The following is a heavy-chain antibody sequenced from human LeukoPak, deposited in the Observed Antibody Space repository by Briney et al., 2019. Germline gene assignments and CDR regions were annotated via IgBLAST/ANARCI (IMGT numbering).Heavy chain of an antibody. CDR2: IWYDGSNK. J-gene: IGHJ4*02. Sequence: PGRSLRLSCAASGFTFSSYGMHWVRQAPGKGREWVAVIWYDGSNKYYADSVKGRFTISRDNSKNTLYLQMNSLRAEDTAVYYCAKDSGSYYPTYYFDYWGQGTLVTVSS. CDR1: GFTFSSYG. D-gene: IGHD1-26*01. CDR3: AKDSGSYYPTYYFDY. V-gene: IGHV3-33*06.